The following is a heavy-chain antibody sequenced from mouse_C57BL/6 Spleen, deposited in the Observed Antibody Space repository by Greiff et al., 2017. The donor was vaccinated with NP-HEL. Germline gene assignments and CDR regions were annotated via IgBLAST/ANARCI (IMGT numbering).Heavy chain of an antibody. CDR3: TRVDSNYGEDY. D-gene: IGHD2-5*01. Sequence: EVKLVDSGEGLVKPGGSLKLSCAASGFTFSSYAMSWVRQTPEKRLEWVAYISSGGDYIYYADTVKGRFTISRDNARNTLYLQMSSLKSEDTAMYYCTRVDSNYGEDYWGQGTTLTVSS. CDR2: ISSGGDYI. J-gene: IGHJ2*01. V-gene: IGHV5-9-1*02. CDR1: GFTFSSYA.